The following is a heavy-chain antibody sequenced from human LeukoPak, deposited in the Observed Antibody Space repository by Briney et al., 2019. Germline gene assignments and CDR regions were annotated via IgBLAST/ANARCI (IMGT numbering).Heavy chain of an antibody. Sequence: GRSLRLSCAASGFTFSSYGMHWVRQAPGKGLEWVAVISYDGSNKYYADSVKGRFTISRDNSKNTLYLQMSSLRAEDTAVYYCAKDWDIVVVVAATLIDYWGQGTLVTVSS. CDR1: GFTFSSYG. D-gene: IGHD2-15*01. CDR3: AKDWDIVVVVAATLIDY. CDR2: ISYDGSNK. V-gene: IGHV3-30*18. J-gene: IGHJ4*02.